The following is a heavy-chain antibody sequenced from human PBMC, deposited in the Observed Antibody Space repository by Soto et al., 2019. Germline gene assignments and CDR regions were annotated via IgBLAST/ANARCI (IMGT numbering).Heavy chain of an antibody. CDR1: GFTFSSYG. D-gene: IGHD3-10*01. J-gene: IGHJ3*02. CDR2: ISYDGSNK. V-gene: IGHV3-30*03. CDR3: AAHYGSGDAFDI. Sequence: QVQLVESGGGVVQPGRSLRLSCAASGFTFSSYGMHWVRQAPGKGLEWVAVISYDGSNKYYADSVKGRFTISRDNSKNTLYLQMNSLRAEDTAVYYCAAHYGSGDAFDIWGQGTMVTVSS.